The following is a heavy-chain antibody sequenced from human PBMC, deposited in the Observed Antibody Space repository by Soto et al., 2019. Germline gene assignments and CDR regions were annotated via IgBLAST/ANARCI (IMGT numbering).Heavy chain of an antibody. CDR3: ARDQGVVVTADNWFDP. CDR2: IFSSGST. V-gene: IGHV4-4*07. CDR1: GGSITDYS. J-gene: IGHJ5*02. Sequence: SETLSLTCTVSGGSITDYSWVWIRQPAGKGLEWIGRIFSSGSTNYNPSLKGRITMSLDTSKNQFSLKLNSATATDTAVYFCARDQGVVVTADNWFDPCGQGILVTVSS. D-gene: IGHD2-21*02.